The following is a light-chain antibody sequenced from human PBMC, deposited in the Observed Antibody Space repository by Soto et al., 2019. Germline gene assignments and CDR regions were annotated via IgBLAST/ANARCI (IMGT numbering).Light chain of an antibody. Sequence: EIVLTQSPATLSFSLVERSTLSCRASQSVSSYLAWYQQKPGQAPRLLIYDASNRATGIPARFSGSGSGTDFTLTISSLEPEDFAVYYCQQRSNWPKFTFGPGTKVDIK. J-gene: IGKJ3*01. V-gene: IGKV3-11*01. CDR2: DAS. CDR3: QQRSNWPKFT. CDR1: QSVSSY.